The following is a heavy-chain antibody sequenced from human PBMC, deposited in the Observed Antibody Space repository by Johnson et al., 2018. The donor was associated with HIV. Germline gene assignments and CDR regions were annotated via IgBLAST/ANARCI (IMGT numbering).Heavy chain of an antibody. J-gene: IGHJ3*01. CDR3: ARDGRDLVTRGGFDV. D-gene: IGHD5-18*01. V-gene: IGHV3-30*14. CDR2: ISHDGINK. CDR1: GFTFSNYA. Sequence: QVQLVESGGGVVQPGRSLRLSCAASGFTFSNYAMHWVRQAPGKGLEWVTLISHDGINKYYADSVKGRFTISRDNSKNTVYLQMNSLRPEDTAVYYCARDGRDLVTRGGFDVWGPGTVVTVSS.